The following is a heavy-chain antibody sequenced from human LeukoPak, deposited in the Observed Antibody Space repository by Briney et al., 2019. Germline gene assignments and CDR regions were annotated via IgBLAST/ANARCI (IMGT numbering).Heavy chain of an antibody. CDR2: IIPILGIA. J-gene: IGHJ4*02. D-gene: IGHD6-19*01. CDR1: GGTFSSYA. V-gene: IGHV1-69*04. CDR3: ARVDLSSGYSIGSEGYYFDY. Sequence: SVKVSCTASGGTFSSYAISWVRQAPGQGLEWMGRIIPILGIANYAQTFQGRVTITADKSTSTAYMELSSLRSEDTAVYYCARVDLSSGYSIGSEGYYFDYWGQGTLVTVSS.